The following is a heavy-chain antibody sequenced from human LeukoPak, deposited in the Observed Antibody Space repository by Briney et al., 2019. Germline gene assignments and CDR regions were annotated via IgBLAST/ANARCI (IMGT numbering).Heavy chain of an antibody. D-gene: IGHD1-26*01. V-gene: IGHV4-34*01. CDR3: ARAGGSYDLDAFDI. Sequence: SETLSLTCAVYGGSFSGYYWSWIRQPPGKGLEWSGEINHSGSTNYNPSLKSRVTISVDTSKNQFSLKLSSVTAADTAVYYCARAGGSYDLDAFDIWGQGTMVAVSS. J-gene: IGHJ3*02. CDR1: GGSFSGYY. CDR2: INHSGST.